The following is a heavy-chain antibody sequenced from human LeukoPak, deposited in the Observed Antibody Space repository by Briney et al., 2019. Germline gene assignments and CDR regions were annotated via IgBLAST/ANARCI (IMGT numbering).Heavy chain of an antibody. V-gene: IGHV4-61*02. Sequence: SETLSLTCTVSGDSISSDPCFWNWLRQPAGKGLEWIGRIHTRGSTNYNPSLKSRVTISLDTSKNQFSLKVTSATAADTAVYYCAREGQWLVRGDAFDIWGQGTMVTVSA. CDR3: AREGQWLVRGDAFDI. J-gene: IGHJ3*02. D-gene: IGHD6-19*01. CDR2: IHTRGST. CDR1: GDSISSDPCF.